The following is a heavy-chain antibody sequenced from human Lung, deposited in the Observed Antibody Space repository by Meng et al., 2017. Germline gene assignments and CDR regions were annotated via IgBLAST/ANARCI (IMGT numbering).Heavy chain of an antibody. D-gene: IGHD1-26*01. V-gene: IGHV3-15*01. CDR1: GFYFNNAW. CDR2: IKSNTDGGTA. Sequence: EVPLVEFGGDLVKPGGSLRLSCAASGFYFNNAWMSWIRQAPGKGPEWVGRIKSNTDGGTAEYAAPVTGRFTISRDDSKSTLYLQMSGLRIDDTGVYYCTWDDKAVSDYWGQGALVTVSS. J-gene: IGHJ4*02. CDR3: TWDDKAVSDY.